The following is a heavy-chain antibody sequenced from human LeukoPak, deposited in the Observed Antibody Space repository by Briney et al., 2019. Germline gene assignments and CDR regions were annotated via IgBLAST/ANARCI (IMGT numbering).Heavy chain of an antibody. Sequence: GGSLRLSCAASGFTFTSAWMSWPRQTPEKGLEWVAHMNEDGSGRFYVDSAKGRFTISRDDTHNSVYLQMKSLRAEDTAVYYCAAWFGESVPWGQGTLATVSS. CDR1: GFTFTSAW. CDR3: AAWFGESVP. J-gene: IGHJ5*02. D-gene: IGHD3-10*01. V-gene: IGHV3-7*01. CDR2: MNEDGSGR.